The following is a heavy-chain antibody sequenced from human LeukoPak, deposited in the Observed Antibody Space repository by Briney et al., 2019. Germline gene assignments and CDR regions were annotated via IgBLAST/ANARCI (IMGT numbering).Heavy chain of an antibody. V-gene: IGHV3-74*01. D-gene: IGHD2/OR15-2a*01. CDR1: GFTFSNYW. J-gene: IGHJ6*02. CDR2: INSDGSTT. Sequence: GGSLRLSCAASGFTFSNYWMHWVRQAPGKGLVWVSRINSDGSTTNYADSVKGRFTISRHNAKNTLFLQMNSLRAEDTAVYYCASLQNVPSYYYYYVMDVWGQGTTVTVSS. CDR3: ASLQNVPSYYYYYVMDV.